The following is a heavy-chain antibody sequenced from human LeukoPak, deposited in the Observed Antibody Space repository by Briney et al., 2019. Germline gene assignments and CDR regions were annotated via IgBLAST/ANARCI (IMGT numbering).Heavy chain of an antibody. CDR3: ARDPSTVRGVIYY. CDR1: DYSITSGYY. J-gene: IGHJ4*02. CDR2: TYHSGST. D-gene: IGHD3-10*01. V-gene: IGHV4-38-2*02. Sequence: SETLSLTCTVSDYSITSGYYWGWIRQPPGKGLEWIGSTYHSGSTYYNPSLKSRVTMSVDTSKNQFSLKLSSVTAADTAVYYCARDPSTVRGVIYYWGQGTLVTVSS.